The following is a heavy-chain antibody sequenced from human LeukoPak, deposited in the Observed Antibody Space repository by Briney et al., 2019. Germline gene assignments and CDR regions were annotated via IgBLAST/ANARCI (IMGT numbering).Heavy chain of an antibody. CDR3: ARHNGDYVFFFDY. V-gene: IGHV4-59*08. CDR2: IYYSGST. CDR1: GGSISSYY. J-gene: IGHJ4*02. D-gene: IGHD4-17*01. Sequence: SETLSLTCTVSGGSISSYYWSWTRQPPGKGLEWIGYIYYSGSTNYNPSLKSRVTISVDTSKNQFSLKLSSVTAADTAVYYCARHNGDYVFFFDYWGQGTPVTVSS.